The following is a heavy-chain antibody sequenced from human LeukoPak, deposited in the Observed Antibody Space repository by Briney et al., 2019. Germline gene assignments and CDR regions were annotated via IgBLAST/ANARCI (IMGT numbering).Heavy chain of an antibody. CDR2: MNPNSGNT. CDR3: ARAPYGDYPVVNYYYYYGMDV. V-gene: IGHV1-8*01. CDR1: GYTFTSYD. J-gene: IGHJ6*02. Sequence: GASVKVSCKASGYTFTSYDINWVRQATGQGLEWMGWMNPNSGNTGYAQKFQGRVTMTRTTSISTAYMELSSLRSEDTAVYYCARAPYGDYPVVNYYYYYGMDVWGQGTTVTVSS. D-gene: IGHD4-17*01.